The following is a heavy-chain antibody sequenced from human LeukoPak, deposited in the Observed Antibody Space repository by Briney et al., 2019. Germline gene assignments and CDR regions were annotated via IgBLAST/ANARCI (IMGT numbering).Heavy chain of an antibody. V-gene: IGHV1-24*01. CDR1: GYTLTELS. J-gene: IGHJ5*02. Sequence: ASVKVSCKVSGYTLTELSMHWVRQAPGKGLEWIGGFDPEDGETIYAQKFQGRVTMTEDTSTDTAYMELSSLRSEDTAVYYCALYYYGSGRGLNWFDPWGQGTLVTVSS. CDR2: FDPEDGET. CDR3: ALYYYGSGRGLNWFDP. D-gene: IGHD3-10*01.